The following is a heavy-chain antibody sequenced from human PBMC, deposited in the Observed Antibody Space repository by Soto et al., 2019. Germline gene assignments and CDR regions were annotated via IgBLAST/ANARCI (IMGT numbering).Heavy chain of an antibody. J-gene: IGHJ6*02. CDR2: IFRTGIT. D-gene: IGHD3-10*01. CDR3: AGDRAPRLGHCDTMDCGGGLDV. Sequence: QVQLQESGPGLVKPSETLSLTCIVSGGSVSSNKYYWTWIRQPRVKGPEFIGYIFRTGITDYNPSLGVLFTISLDTPKNPFSRKLTSLTAPDTAFYYVAGDRAPRLGHCDTMDCGGGLDVWGQGTTVIVSS. V-gene: IGHV4-61*01. CDR1: GGSVSSNKYY.